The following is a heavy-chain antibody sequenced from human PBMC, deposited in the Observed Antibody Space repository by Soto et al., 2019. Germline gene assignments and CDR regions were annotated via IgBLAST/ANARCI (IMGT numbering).Heavy chain of an antibody. D-gene: IGHD4-4*01. CDR1: GFTFSSYW. Sequence: GGSLRLSCAASGFTFSSYWMSWVRQAPGKGLEWVANIKQDGSEKYYVDSVKGRFTISRDNAKNSLYLQMNSLRAEDTAVYYCARVARDYSNYGGSRYYFDYWGQGTLVTVSS. CDR2: IKQDGSEK. V-gene: IGHV3-7*01. CDR3: ARVARDYSNYGGSRYYFDY. J-gene: IGHJ4*02.